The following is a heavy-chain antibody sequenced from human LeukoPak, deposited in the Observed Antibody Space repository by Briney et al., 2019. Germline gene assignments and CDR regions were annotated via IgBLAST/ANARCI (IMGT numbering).Heavy chain of an antibody. D-gene: IGHD7-27*01. J-gene: IGHJ4*02. CDR1: GFIFSSFA. CDR3: ARDHNWGFDY. CDR2: ISPTYDI. V-gene: IGHV3-48*02. Sequence: PGGSLRLSCAASGFIFSSFAMNWVRQAPGKGLEWVSYISPTYDIYYSDSVRGRFTISRDKAKNSLYLQMNSLRDEDTAVYYCARDHNWGFDYWGQGTLVAVSS.